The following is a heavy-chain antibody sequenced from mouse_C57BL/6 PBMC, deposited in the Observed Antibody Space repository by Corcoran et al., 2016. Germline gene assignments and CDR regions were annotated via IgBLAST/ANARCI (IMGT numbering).Heavy chain of an antibody. CDR3: VRHGWDDAMDY. Sequence: EVQLVESGGGLVQPKGSLKLSCAASGFSFNPYAMNWVRQAPGKGLEWVARIRSKSNNYATYYADSVKDRFTISRDDSESMLYLQMNNLKTEDTAMYYCVRHGWDDAMDYWGQGTSVTVSS. CDR2: IRSKSNNYAT. J-gene: IGHJ4*01. V-gene: IGHV10-1*01. CDR1: GFSFNPYA. D-gene: IGHD4-1*01.